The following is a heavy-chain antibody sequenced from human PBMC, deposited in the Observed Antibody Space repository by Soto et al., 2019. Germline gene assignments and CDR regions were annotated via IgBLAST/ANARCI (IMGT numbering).Heavy chain of an antibody. J-gene: IGHJ4*02. CDR3: AHRVLRAVFGLVTTTAIYFDF. CDR1: GFSLTTSGEG. Sequence: QITLNESGPPVVKPTETLTLTCTFSGFSLTTSGEGVGWVRQSPGKAPEWLAFIYWDDDKRYSTSLKSRLTITKDTSKNQVVLTMANVDPADTATYYCAHRVLRAVFGLVTTTAIYFDFWGQGTPVVVSS. V-gene: IGHV2-5*02. CDR2: IYWDDDK. D-gene: IGHD3-3*01.